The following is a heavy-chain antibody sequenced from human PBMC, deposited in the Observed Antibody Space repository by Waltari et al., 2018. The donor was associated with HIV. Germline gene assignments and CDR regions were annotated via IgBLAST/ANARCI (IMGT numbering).Heavy chain of an antibody. CDR3: AREYFYESGGYYYRSTFDY. V-gene: IGHV3-7*01. J-gene: IGHJ4*02. CDR1: GFTFSSHW. CDR2: IKPDGSET. Sequence: EVQLVESGGGLVQPGESLRLSCAASGFTFSSHWMSWVRQAPGKGLKWVANIKPDGSETYYVDSVKGRFTISRDNAKTSLYLQMNSLRAEDTAVYCCAREYFYESGGYYYRSTFDYWGQGTLVTVSS. D-gene: IGHD3-22*01.